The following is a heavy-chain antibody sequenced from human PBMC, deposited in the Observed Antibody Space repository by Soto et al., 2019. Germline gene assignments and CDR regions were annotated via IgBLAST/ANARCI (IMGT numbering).Heavy chain of an antibody. CDR1: GYTFTGYD. D-gene: IGHD2-15*01. CDR3: SRDRGDIVVVVAGTTGGFAP. CDR2: INPNSGGT. V-gene: IGHV1-2*02. Sequence: QVQLVQSGAEVKKPGASVKVSCKASGYTFTGYDMHWVRQAPGQVLEWLGWINPNSGGTNYAQKFQGRVTMTRDTSSSTAYMELSRLRSDDTAVYYCSRDRGDIVVVVAGTTGGFAPWGQGTLVTVSS. J-gene: IGHJ5*02.